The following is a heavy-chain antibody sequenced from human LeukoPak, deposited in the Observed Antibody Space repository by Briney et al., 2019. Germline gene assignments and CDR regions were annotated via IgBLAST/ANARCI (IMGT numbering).Heavy chain of an antibody. V-gene: IGHV3-30*02. CDR1: GFTFSSYG. J-gene: IGHJ1*01. CDR2: IRYDGSNK. CDR3: AKGSCSSTSCYSWAYFQH. D-gene: IGHD2-2*01. Sequence: PGGSLRLSCAASGFTFSSYGMHWVRQAPGKGLEWVAFIRYDGSNKYYADSVKGRFTISRDNSKNTLYLQMNSLRAKDTAVYYCAKGSCSSTSCYSWAYFQHWGQGTLVTVSS.